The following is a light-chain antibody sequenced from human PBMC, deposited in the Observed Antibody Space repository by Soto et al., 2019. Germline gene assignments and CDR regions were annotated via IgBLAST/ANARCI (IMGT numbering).Light chain of an antibody. J-gene: IGKJ2*01. CDR3: QQYGRSPYT. Sequence: EIVLTQSPGTLSLSPGERATLSCRASQSVRSNYLAWYQQKPGQAPRLLIYGASSRATGIPDRFSGTGSGTDFTLTISRLEPEDFAVYHCQQYGRSPYTFGQRTKLEIK. CDR2: GAS. V-gene: IGKV3-20*01. CDR1: QSVRSNY.